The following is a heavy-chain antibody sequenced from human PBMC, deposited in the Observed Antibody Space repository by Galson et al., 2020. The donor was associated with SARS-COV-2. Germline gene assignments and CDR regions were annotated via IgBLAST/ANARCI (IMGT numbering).Heavy chain of an antibody. CDR3: ARECLWFGEPEYYFDY. CDR2: IYYSGST. Sequence: SETLSLTCTVSGGSISSSSYYWGWIRQPPGKGLEWIGSIYYSGSTYYNPSLKSRVTISVDTSKNQFSLKLSSVTAADTAVYYCARECLWFGEPEYYFDYWGQGTLVTVSS. D-gene: IGHD3-10*01. CDR1: GGSISSSSYY. V-gene: IGHV4-39*07. J-gene: IGHJ4*02.